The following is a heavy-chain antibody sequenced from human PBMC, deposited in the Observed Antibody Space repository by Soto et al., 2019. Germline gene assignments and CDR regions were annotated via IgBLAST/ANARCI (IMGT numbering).Heavy chain of an antibody. CDR1: GFTFISFA. CDR3: ARVEQGLTIAKY. J-gene: IGHJ4*02. V-gene: IGHV3-30*04. Sequence: GSLGLSLAASGFTFISFAMHGVRQAPGKGLEWVALISDDGSNKYYADSVKGRFTISRDNSKNTLYLQMNSLRGEDTAVYSCARVEQGLTIAKYWGQGPLVPVS. D-gene: IGHD6-19*01. CDR2: ISDDGSNK.